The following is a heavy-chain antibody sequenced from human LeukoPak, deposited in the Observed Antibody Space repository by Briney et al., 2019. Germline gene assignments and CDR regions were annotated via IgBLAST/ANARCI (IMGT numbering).Heavy chain of an antibody. J-gene: IGHJ6*02. D-gene: IGHD2-15*01. V-gene: IGHV3-33*01. CDR1: GFTFSSYG. CDR2: IWYDGSNK. CDR3: ARDVVVVVAATLYYYYGMDV. Sequence: PGGSLRLSCAASGFTFSSYGMRWVRQAPGKGLEWVAVIWYDGSNKYYADSVKGRFTISRDNSKNTLYPQMNSLRAEDTAVYYCARDVVVVVAATLYYYYGMDVWGQGTTVTVSS.